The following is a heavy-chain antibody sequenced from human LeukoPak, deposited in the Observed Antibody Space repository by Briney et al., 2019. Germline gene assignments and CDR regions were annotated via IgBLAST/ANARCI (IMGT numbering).Heavy chain of an antibody. Sequence: GASVKVSCKASGYTFTSYYMHWVRQAPGQGLEWMGIVNPSGGSTSYAQKFQGRVTMTRDMSTSTVYMELSSLRSEDTAVYYCAREIVAYDAFDIWGQGTMVTVSS. CDR1: GYTFTSYY. CDR2: VNPSGGST. J-gene: IGHJ3*02. D-gene: IGHD3-22*01. V-gene: IGHV1-46*01. CDR3: AREIVAYDAFDI.